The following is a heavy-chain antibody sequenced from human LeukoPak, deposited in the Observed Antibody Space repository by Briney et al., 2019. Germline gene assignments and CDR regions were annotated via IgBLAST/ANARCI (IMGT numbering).Heavy chain of an antibody. J-gene: IGHJ3*02. Sequence: GGSLRLSCVASGFTFGAYAMHWVRQAPGKGLEWVSFISGHGGTTYYVDSVKGRFAISRDNTNNSLYLEMNCLTTEDTALYYCAKLEVVPDPWADALDIWGQGTMVTVSS. D-gene: IGHD3-22*01. CDR2: ISGHGGTT. CDR1: GFTFGAYA. CDR3: AKLEVVPDPWADALDI. V-gene: IGHV3-43*02.